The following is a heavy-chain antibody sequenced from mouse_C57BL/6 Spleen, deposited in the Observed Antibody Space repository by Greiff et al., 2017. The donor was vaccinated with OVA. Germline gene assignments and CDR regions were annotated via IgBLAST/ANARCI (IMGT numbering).Heavy chain of an antibody. CDR2: ISSGSSTI. D-gene: IGHD2-10*01. Sequence: EVMLVESGGGLVKPGGSLKLSCAASGFTFSDYGMHWVRQAPEKGLEWVAYISSGSSTIYYADTVTGRFTISRDNAKNTLFLQMTSLRSEDTAMYYCARSYYGNEFAYWGQGTLVTVSA. J-gene: IGHJ3*01. CDR1: GFTFSDYG. V-gene: IGHV5-17*01. CDR3: ARSYYGNEFAY.